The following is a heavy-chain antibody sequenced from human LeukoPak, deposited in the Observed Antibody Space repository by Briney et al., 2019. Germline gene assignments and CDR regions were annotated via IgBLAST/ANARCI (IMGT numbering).Heavy chain of an antibody. V-gene: IGHV3-7*01. CDR2: IKQDGSEK. Sequence: GGSLRLSCAASGFTFSSYWMTWVRQAPGEGLEWVANIKQDGSEKYYVDSVKGRFTISRDNAKNSLYLQMNSLRAEDTAVYYCARSRHYYDSSGYYPGPYYFDYWGQGTLVTVSS. D-gene: IGHD3-22*01. CDR1: GFTFSSYW. CDR3: ARSRHYYDSSGYYPGPYYFDY. J-gene: IGHJ4*02.